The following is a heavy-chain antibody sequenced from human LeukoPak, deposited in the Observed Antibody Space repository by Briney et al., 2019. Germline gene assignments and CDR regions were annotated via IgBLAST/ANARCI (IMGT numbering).Heavy chain of an antibody. CDR3: ARRQGVTTYWYFDL. Sequence: SETLSLICTVSGGSISSYYWSWLRQPPGKGQEWIGYIYYSGSTNYNPSLKSRVTMSVDTSKRQFSLKLSSVTAADTAVYYCARRQGVTTYWYFDLWGRGTLVTVSS. D-gene: IGHD4-17*01. CDR2: IYYSGST. J-gene: IGHJ2*01. V-gene: IGHV4-59*08. CDR1: GGSISSYY.